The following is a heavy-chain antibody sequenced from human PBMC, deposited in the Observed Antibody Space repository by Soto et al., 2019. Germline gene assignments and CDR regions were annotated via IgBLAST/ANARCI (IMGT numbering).Heavy chain of an antibody. CDR3: ARAEGGNYYGMDV. Sequence: PSETLSLTCAVSGYSISSGYYWGWIRQPPGKGLEWIGSIYHSGSANYSPSLKSRVTISVDKSKNQFSLKLSSVTAADTAVYYWARAEGGNYYGMDVWAKGPRSPSP. J-gene: IGHJ6*02. CDR1: GYSISSGYY. CDR2: IYHSGSA. V-gene: IGHV4-38-2*01. D-gene: IGHD3-16*01.